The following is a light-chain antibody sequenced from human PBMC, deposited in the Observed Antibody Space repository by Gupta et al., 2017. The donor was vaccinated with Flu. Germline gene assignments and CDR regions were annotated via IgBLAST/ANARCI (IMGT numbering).Light chain of an antibody. CDR3: QQYSYGPLGA. V-gene: IGKV3-15*01. CDR2: GAS. J-gene: IGKJ3*01. CDR1: QSVSTN. Sequence: EIVMTQSPATLSLSPGERATLSCRASQSVSTNVAWYQQKPGQAPRLLIYGASTRATGIPARFSCSGSGTAFTLTINTLQSEDFAVYYCQQYSYGPLGAFGPGTKVEIK.